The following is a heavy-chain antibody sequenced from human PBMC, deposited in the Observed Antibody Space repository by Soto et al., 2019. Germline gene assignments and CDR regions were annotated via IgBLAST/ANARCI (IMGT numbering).Heavy chain of an antibody. J-gene: IGHJ3*02. Sequence: VPLLESGGGLVQPGGSLRLSCAASGFTFSSYAMSWVRQAPGKGLEWVSAISGSGGSTYYADSVKGRFTISRDNSKNTLYLQMNSLRAEDTAVYYCAKVYCSGGSCYGDAFDIWGQGTMVTVSS. V-gene: IGHV3-23*01. D-gene: IGHD2-15*01. CDR1: GFTFSSYA. CDR2: ISGSGGST. CDR3: AKVYCSGGSCYGDAFDI.